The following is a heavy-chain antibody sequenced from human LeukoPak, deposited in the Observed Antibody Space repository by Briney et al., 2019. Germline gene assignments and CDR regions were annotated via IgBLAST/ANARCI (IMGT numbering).Heavy chain of an antibody. D-gene: IGHD4-23*01. CDR3: ARDLGGGNPLGAFNI. J-gene: IGHJ3*02. CDR2: IYSDGGT. V-gene: IGHV3-53*01. CDR1: GFTVSNNY. Sequence: GGSLRLSCAASGFTVSNNYMSWVRQAPGKGLEWVSVIYSDGGTFYSDSVKGRFTISRDYSKNTLYLQMNSLRADDTAVYYCARDLGGGNPLGAFNIWGQGTMVTVSS.